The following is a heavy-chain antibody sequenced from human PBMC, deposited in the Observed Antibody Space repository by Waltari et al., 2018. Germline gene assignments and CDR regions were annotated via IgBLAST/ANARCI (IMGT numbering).Heavy chain of an antibody. D-gene: IGHD1-26*01. V-gene: IGHV3-30-3*01. CDR3: AREIFSGSYYFSAFDI. J-gene: IGHJ3*02. CDR1: GLTFTSYT. Sequence: QVQLVESGGGVVQPGRSLRLSCAASGLTFTSYTMPWVRQAPGKGLEWVALMSYDGANQYYADSVKGSFIISRDTSKNTLNLQMNSLRPEDTAIYYCAREIFSGSYYFSAFDIWGQGTMVTVSS. CDR2: MSYDGANQ.